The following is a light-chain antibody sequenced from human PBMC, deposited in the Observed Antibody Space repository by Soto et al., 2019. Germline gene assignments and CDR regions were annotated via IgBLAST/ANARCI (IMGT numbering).Light chain of an antibody. Sequence: EIALTQTPDTLPLSPGERDTLSCRASQGVRNKYLAWYQQRPGQAPSLLLYSASSRATGVTDRFSGSGSGTDFPLTISSLEPEDFAVYYCQQHTNARGITFGQGTRLEIK. CDR3: QQHTNARGIT. CDR1: QGVRNKY. J-gene: IGKJ5*01. CDR2: SAS. V-gene: IGKV3-20*01.